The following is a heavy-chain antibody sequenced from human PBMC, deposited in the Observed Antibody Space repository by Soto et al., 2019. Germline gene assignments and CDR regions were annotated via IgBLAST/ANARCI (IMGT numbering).Heavy chain of an antibody. J-gene: IGHJ4*02. CDR3: ARAGYCSGGTCFHGNCDY. Sequence: QVQLVQSGAEVKRPGASVKVSCKASGYTFTTYYMHWVRQAPGQGLEWLGIINPNGGSTTYAQKFQGRVTMTRDTSPSTVYLELSSLRSEDTAVYYCARAGYCSGGTCFHGNCDYWGQGTLVTVSA. V-gene: IGHV1-46*01. CDR2: INPNGGST. CDR1: GYTFTTYY. D-gene: IGHD2-15*01.